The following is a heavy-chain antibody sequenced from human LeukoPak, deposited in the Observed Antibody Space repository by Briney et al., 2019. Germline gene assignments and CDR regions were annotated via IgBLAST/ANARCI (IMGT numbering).Heavy chain of an antibody. Sequence: SETLSLTCTVSGGSISSYYWSWIRQPPGKGLEWIGYIYYSGSTYYNPSLKSRVTISVDTSKNQFSLKPSSVTAADTAVYYCARVWYQLLAGWFDPWGQGTLVTVSS. CDR1: GGSISSYY. CDR2: IYYSGST. CDR3: ARVWYQLLAGWFDP. J-gene: IGHJ5*02. V-gene: IGHV4-59*08. D-gene: IGHD2-2*01.